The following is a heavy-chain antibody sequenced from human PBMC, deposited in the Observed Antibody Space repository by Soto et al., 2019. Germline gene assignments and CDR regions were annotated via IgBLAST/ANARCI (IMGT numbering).Heavy chain of an antibody. Sequence: EVPLVESGGGLVQPGGSLRLSCAASGFTFSRYDMYWVRQATGKGLEWVSAIGTAADTYYPASVQGRFIISRENAKNSLYLQMNSLRAGDTAVYYCVRARGGEYFGEQLSWGQGTLVTVSS. CDR3: VRARGGEYFGEQLS. J-gene: IGHJ4*02. CDR2: IGTAADT. CDR1: GFTFSRYD. V-gene: IGHV3-13*04. D-gene: IGHD3-10*01.